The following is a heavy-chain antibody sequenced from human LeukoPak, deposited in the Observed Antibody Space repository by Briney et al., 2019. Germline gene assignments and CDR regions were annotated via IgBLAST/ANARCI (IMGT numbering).Heavy chain of an antibody. J-gene: IGHJ4*02. CDR1: GFXFSSYW. CDR2: IQQDGSEK. CDR3: ARDYAGY. Sequence: GGSLRLSCAASGFXFSSYWMSWVRQAPGKGLEWVATIQQDGSEKYYVDSVKGRFTISGDNAKNSLYLQMNSLRAEDTAVYYCARDYAGYWGQGTLVTVSS. V-gene: IGHV3-7*04. D-gene: IGHD2-2*01.